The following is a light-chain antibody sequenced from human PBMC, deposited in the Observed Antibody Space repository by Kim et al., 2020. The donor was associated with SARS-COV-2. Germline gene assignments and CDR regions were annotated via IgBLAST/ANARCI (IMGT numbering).Light chain of an antibody. V-gene: IGLV1-44*01. CDR3: AAWDDSLNGGV. J-gene: IGLJ3*02. CDR1: SSNIGSNT. Sequence: ELTQPPSASGTPGQRVTISCSGSSSNIGSNTVNWYQQLPGAAPKLLIYSDDQRPSGVPDRFSGSKSGTSASLAISGLQSEDEADYYCAAWDDSLNGGVFGGGTQLTVL. CDR2: SDD.